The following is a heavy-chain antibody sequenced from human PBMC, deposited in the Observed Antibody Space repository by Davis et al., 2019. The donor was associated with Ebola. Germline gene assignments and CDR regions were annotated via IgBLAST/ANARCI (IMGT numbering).Heavy chain of an antibody. V-gene: IGHV1-2*02. CDR3: ASPYNWNGDDAFDI. CDR2: INPNSGGT. J-gene: IGHJ3*02. CDR1: GYTFTGYY. D-gene: IGHD1-1*01. Sequence: ASVKVSCKASGYTFTGYYMHWVRQAPGQGLEWLGWINPNSGGTNYAQKFQGRVTMTRDTSISPAYMELSRLRSDDTAVYYCASPYNWNGDDAFDIWGQGTMVTVSS.